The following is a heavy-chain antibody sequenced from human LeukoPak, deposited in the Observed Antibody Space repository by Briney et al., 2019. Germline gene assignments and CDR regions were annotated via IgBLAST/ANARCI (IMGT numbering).Heavy chain of an antibody. V-gene: IGHV4-34*01. CDR2: INHSGST. D-gene: IGHD4-17*01. CDR1: GGSFSGYY. J-gene: IGHJ5*02. CDR3: ARVFYAVTTEPYNWFDP. Sequence: SETLSLTCAVYGGSFSGYYWSWIRQPPGKGLEWIGEINHSGSTNYNPSLKSRVTISVDTSKNQFSLKLSSVTAADTAVYYRARVFYAVTTEPYNWFDPWGQGTLVTVSS.